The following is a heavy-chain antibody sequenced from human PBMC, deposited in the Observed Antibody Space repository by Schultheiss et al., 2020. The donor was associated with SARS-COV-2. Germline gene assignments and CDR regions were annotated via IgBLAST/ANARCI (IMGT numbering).Heavy chain of an antibody. CDR1: GFTFSSYD. J-gene: IGHJ2*01. V-gene: IGHV3-13*01. CDR3: AREGYSTDWNNWYFDL. CDR2: IGAGHDT. Sequence: GGSLRLSCAASGFTFSSYDMHWVRQATGKGLEWVSAIGAGHDTYYADSVKGRFTISRENARNSLFLQMNSLRAGDTAVYYCAREGYSTDWNNWYFDLWGPGTLVTVSS. D-gene: IGHD6-19*01.